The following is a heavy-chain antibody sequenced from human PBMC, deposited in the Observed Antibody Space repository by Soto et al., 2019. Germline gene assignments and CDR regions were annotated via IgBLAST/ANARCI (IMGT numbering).Heavy chain of an antibody. D-gene: IGHD6-6*01. CDR1: GGTFSSYA. Sequence: QVQLVQSGAELKKPGSSVKVSCKASGGTFSSYAISWVRQAPGQGIEWMGGIIPIFGTANYAQKFQGRVTITADESTSTAYMELSSLRYEDTAVYYCARERVGGSSSPYFDYWGQGTLVTVSS. V-gene: IGHV1-69*12. J-gene: IGHJ4*02. CDR2: IIPIFGTA. CDR3: ARERVGGSSSPYFDY.